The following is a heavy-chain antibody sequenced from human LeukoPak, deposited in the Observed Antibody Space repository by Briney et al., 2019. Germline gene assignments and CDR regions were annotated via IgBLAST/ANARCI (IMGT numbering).Heavy chain of an antibody. D-gene: IGHD4-11*01. V-gene: IGHV3-74*01. Sequence: GGSLRLSCAGSGFTFSSYWMHWVRQAPGKGLVWVSRISTDASSTTYADSGKGRFTIPRDNAKGTLYLQMRSLRAEHTAVYYCTRHHQAYSRTYWGQGTLVTVPS. CDR1: GFTFSSYW. J-gene: IGHJ4*02. CDR2: ISTDASST. CDR3: TRHHQAYSRTY.